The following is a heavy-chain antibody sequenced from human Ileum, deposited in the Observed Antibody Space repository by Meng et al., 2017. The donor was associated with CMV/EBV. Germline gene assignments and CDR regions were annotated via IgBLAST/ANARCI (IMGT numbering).Heavy chain of an antibody. V-gene: IGHV3-21*06. Sequence: ELWWVASGVGLVQPGVSLRLSCEASGLPFGACPMNWVRQAPGKGLECISSINHDATRVYYADSVKGRFTISRDNAKSSVFLQMIGLRVEDSAVYYCTRDLNYNLDYWGQGALVTVSS. D-gene: IGHD1-1*01. J-gene: IGHJ4*02. CDR1: GLPFGACP. CDR3: TRDLNYNLDY. CDR2: INHDATRV.